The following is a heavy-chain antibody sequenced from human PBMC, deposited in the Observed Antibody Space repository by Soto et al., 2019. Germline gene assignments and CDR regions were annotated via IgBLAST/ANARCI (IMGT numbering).Heavy chain of an antibody. D-gene: IGHD3-22*01. CDR3: ASTNYYDSSGYYQLDY. V-gene: IGHV4-59*01. CDR1: GGSISSYY. Sequence: PSETLSLTCTVSGGSISSYYWSWIRQPPGKGLEWIGYIYYSGSTNYNPSLKSRVTISVDTSKNQFSLKLSSVTAADTAVYYCASTNYYDSSGYYQLDYWGQGTLVTVSS. CDR2: IYYSGST. J-gene: IGHJ4*02.